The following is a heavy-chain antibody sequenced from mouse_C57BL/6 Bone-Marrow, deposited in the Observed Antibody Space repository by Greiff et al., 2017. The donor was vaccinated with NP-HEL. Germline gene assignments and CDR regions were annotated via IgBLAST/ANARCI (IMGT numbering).Heavy chain of an antibody. CDR2: IHPSDSDT. Sequence: QVQLKQPGAELVKPGASVKVSCKASGYTFTSYWMHWVKQRPGQGLEWIGRIHPSDSDTNYNQKFKGKATLTVDKSSSTAYMQLSSLTSEDSAVYYCAILAPYLSFAYWGQGTLVTVSA. D-gene: IGHD2-10*01. V-gene: IGHV1-74*01. CDR3: AILAPYLSFAY. CDR1: GYTFTSYW. J-gene: IGHJ3*01.